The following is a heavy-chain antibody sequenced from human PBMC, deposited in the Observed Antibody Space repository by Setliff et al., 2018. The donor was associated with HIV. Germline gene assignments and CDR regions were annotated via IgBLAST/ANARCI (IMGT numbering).Heavy chain of an antibody. J-gene: IGHJ4*02. CDR1: GFTFRSYS. D-gene: IGHD3-10*01. V-gene: IGHV3-21*01. CDR3: ASGSPGRHFDY. Sequence: PGGSLRLSCAASGFTFRSYSMNWVRLAPGKRLEWVSSISSSSSYIYNADSVKGRFTISRDNAKNSLYLQMNSLRAEDTAVYYCASGSPGRHFDYLGQGTLVTVPQ. CDR2: ISSSSSYI.